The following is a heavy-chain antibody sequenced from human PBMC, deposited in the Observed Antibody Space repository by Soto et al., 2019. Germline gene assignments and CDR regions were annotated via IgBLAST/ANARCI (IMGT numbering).Heavy chain of an antibody. V-gene: IGHV4-59*01. J-gene: IGHJ4*02. Sequence: SETLSLICTVSGVSMRDYYGSWIRQSPGKGLEHIGYLHYSGSANYNPSLRSRVTISMDTSNNQFSLRLTSVTAADTAIYYCARSGHIFVGVIWGQGILVTVSS. D-gene: IGHD3-16*01. CDR2: LHYSGSA. CDR1: GVSMRDYY. CDR3: ARSGHIFVGVI.